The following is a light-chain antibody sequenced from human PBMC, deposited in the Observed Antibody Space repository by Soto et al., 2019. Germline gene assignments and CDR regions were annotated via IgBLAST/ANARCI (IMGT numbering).Light chain of an antibody. J-gene: IGLJ1*01. CDR2: NVS. CDR3: SSYTSSSPYV. CDR1: SSEVGGYNS. V-gene: IGLV2-14*01. Sequence: QSVLTQPASVSGSPGQSITISCTGTSSEVGGYNSVSWYQQHPGKAPKLMIYNVSNRPSGVSNRFSGSKSGNTASLTISVLQAEDEADYYCSSYTSSSPYVFGTGTKLTVL.